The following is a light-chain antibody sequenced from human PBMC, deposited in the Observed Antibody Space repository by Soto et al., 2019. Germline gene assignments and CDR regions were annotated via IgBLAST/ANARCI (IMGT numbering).Light chain of an antibody. Sequence: DIQLTQSPSLLSASIGDRVTITCRASQGISSYLAWYQVKPGKGPELLIYGASTLQSGAPSRFSGSGFGTEFTLTISSLQPEDFATYYCQQLNTYPQTFGQGTKVEIK. CDR3: QQLNTYPQT. CDR1: QGISSY. V-gene: IGKV1-9*01. J-gene: IGKJ1*01. CDR2: GAS.